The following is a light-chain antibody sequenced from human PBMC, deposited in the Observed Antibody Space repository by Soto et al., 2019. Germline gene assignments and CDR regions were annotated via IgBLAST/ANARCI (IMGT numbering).Light chain of an antibody. CDR3: QSSESSLLGLHV. CDR1: SSNIGAGYD. V-gene: IGLV1-40*01. Sequence: QSVLTQPPSVSGAPGQRVTISCTGSSSNIGAGYDVHWYQQLPGTAPKLLIYGNSNRPSGVPDRFSGSKSGTSASLAITGLQAEDDSYYYCQSSESSLLGLHVFGTGTNVTV. J-gene: IGLJ1*01. CDR2: GNS.